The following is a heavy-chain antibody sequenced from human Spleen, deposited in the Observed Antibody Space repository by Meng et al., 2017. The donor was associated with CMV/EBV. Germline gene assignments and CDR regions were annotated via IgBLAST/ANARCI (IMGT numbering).Heavy chain of an antibody. D-gene: IGHD6-13*01. CDR2: ITGSDGDT. V-gene: IGHV3-23*01. Sequence: GGSLRLSCEASGFTFSNYAMSWVRQAPGKGLEWVSTITGSDGDTFYSDSVKGRFTISRDNAKNSLYLQMNSLRAEDTAVYYCARGLPLQGSITAAGFDYWGQGTLVTVSS. CDR1: GFTFSNYA. CDR3: ARGLPLQGSITAAGFDY. J-gene: IGHJ4*02.